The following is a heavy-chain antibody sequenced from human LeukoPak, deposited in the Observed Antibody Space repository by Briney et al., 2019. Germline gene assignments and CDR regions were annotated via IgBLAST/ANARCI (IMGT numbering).Heavy chain of an antibody. CDR1: GFTFNNYA. CDR2: ITSNGGTT. CDR3: LKDLTGSGDY. J-gene: IGHJ4*02. D-gene: IGHD3-10*01. V-gene: IGHV3-64D*06. Sequence: PGGSLRLSCSASGFTFNNYAMHWARQAPGKGLEYVSAITSNGGTTYYGDSVRGRFIISRDNSKNTVYLQMSSLRPEDTAVYYCLKDLTGSGDYWGQGTLVTVSS.